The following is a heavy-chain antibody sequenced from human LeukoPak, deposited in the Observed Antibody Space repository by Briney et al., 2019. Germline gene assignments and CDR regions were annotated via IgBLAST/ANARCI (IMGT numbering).Heavy chain of an antibody. J-gene: IGHJ4*02. CDR2: IYYSGST. V-gene: IGHV4-61*01. CDR1: GGSVNSGSYY. Sequence: SETLSLTCTVSGGSVNSGSYYWNWIRQPPGKGLEWIGYIYYSGSTNYNPSLKSRVTISVDTSKNQFSLKLSSVTAADTAVYYCARAAYSGSYHSDYWGQGTLVTVSS. CDR3: ARAAYSGSYHSDY. D-gene: IGHD1-26*01.